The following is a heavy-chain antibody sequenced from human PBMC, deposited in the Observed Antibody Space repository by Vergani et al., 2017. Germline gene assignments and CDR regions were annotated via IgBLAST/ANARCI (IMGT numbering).Heavy chain of an antibody. CDR2: ISAYNGNT. J-gene: IGHJ6*02. Sequence: QVQLVQSGAEVKKPGASVKVSCKASGYTFTSYGISWVRQAPGQGLEWMGWISAYNGNTNYAQKVQGRVTMTTDTSTGTAYMELRSLRSDDTAVYYCARNPDIVVVPAAPYYYYYYGMDVSSQGTTVTVSS. D-gene: IGHD2-2*01. CDR3: ARNPDIVVVPAAPYYYYYYGMDV. CDR1: GYTFTSYG. V-gene: IGHV1-18*04.